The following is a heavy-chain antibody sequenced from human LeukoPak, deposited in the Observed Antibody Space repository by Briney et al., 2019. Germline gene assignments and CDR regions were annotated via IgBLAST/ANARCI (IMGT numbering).Heavy chain of an antibody. D-gene: IGHD3-10*01. CDR1: GFTLSRHP. CDR3: AKVYGSGSYYYYFDY. J-gene: IGHJ4*02. CDR2: ISHDGGNK. Sequence: GGSLRLSCAASGFTLSRHPIFWVRQAPGKGLEWVAVISHDGGNKYYTDSVKGRFTISRDNSKNTLYLQMNSLRAEDTAVYYCAKVYGSGSYYYYFDYWGQGTLVTVSS. V-gene: IGHV3-30*04.